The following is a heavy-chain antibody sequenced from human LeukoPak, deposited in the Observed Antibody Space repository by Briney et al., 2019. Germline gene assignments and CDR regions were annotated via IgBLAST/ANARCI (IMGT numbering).Heavy chain of an antibody. J-gene: IGHJ4*02. CDR3: TTGRKIVVVY. D-gene: IGHD3-22*01. Sequence: GGSLRLSCAASGFAFSNAWMSWVRQAPGKGLEWVGRIKSKTDGRTTDYAAPVEGRFTISRDDSKNTLYLKMNSLKTKDTAVYYCTTGRKIVVVYWGQGTLVTVSS. CDR1: GFAFSNAW. CDR2: IKSKTDGRTT. V-gene: IGHV3-15*01.